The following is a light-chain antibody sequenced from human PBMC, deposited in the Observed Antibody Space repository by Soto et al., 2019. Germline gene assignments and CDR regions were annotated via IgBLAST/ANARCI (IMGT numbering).Light chain of an antibody. V-gene: IGKV1-9*01. CDR2: TAS. J-gene: IGKJ2*01. CDR1: QGISSY. CDR3: QQLDSYPHT. Sequence: DIQLTQSPSFLSASVGDRVTITCRASQGISSYLAWYQQKPGKAPNLLIYTASTLQTGVPSRFSGSGSGTEFTLTISSLQTEDFATYFCQQLDSYPHTFGQGTKLEIK.